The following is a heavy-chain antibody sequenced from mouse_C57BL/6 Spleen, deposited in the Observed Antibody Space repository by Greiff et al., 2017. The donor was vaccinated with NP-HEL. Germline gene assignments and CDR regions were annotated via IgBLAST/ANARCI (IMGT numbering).Heavy chain of an antibody. V-gene: IGHV5-4*01. CDR3: ATELFYAMDY. CDR1: GFTFSSYA. J-gene: IGHJ4*01. D-gene: IGHD1-1*01. Sequence: EVQLVESGGGLVKPGGSLKLSCAASGFTFSSYAMSWVRQTPEKRLEWVATISDGGSYTYYPDNVKGRFTISRDNAKNNLYLQMSHLKSEDTAMYYCATELFYAMDYWGQGTSVTVSS. CDR2: ISDGGSYT.